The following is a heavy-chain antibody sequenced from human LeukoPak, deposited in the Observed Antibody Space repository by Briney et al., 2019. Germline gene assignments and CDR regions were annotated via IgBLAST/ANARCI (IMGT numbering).Heavy chain of an antibody. Sequence: GGSLRLSCAASGFTFSSYWMSWVRQAPGKGLEWVANIKQDGSEKYYVDSVKGRFTISRDNAKNSLYLQMNSLRDEDTAVYYCARGRIDIIRGEGSWFDSWGQGTLVTVSS. V-gene: IGHV3-7*02. D-gene: IGHD3-10*01. J-gene: IGHJ5*01. CDR2: IKQDGSEK. CDR1: GFTFSSYW. CDR3: ARGRIDIIRGEGSWFDS.